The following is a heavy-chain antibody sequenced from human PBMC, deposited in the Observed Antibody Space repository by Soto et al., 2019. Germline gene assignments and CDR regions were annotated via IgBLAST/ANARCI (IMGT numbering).Heavy chain of an antibody. CDR1: GGSFSGYY. Sequence: QVQLQQWGAGLLKPSETLSLTCAVYGGSFSGYYWSWIRQPPGKGLEWIGEINHSGSTNYNPSLKSRVTISVDTSKNQFSLKLSSVTAADTAVYYCARAPAAMRNWFDPWGQGTLVTVSS. V-gene: IGHV4-34*01. D-gene: IGHD2-2*01. J-gene: IGHJ5*02. CDR3: ARAPAAMRNWFDP. CDR2: INHSGST.